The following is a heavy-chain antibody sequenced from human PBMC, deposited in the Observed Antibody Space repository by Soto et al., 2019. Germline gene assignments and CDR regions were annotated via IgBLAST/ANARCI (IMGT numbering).Heavy chain of an antibody. Sequence: QVQLQQSGPGLVKPSQTLSLTCAISGDSVSSNSAAWNWIRQSPSRGLEWLGRTYYRSKWYNDYAVSVKSQITINPDTSKNQFSLQLNSVTPEDTAVYYCARELFGVVIISYYYYMDVWGKGTTVTVSS. CDR3: ARELFGVVIISYYYYMDV. CDR1: GDSVSSNSAA. D-gene: IGHD3-3*01. V-gene: IGHV6-1*01. CDR2: TYYRSKWYN. J-gene: IGHJ6*03.